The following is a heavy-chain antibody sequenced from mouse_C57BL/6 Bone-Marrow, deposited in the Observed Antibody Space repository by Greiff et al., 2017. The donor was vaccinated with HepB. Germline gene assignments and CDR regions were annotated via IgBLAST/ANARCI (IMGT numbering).Heavy chain of an antibody. V-gene: IGHV1-15*01. Sequence: VKLKQSGAELVRPGASVTLSCKASGYTFTDYEMHWVKQTPVHGLEWIGAIDPETGGTAYNQKFKGKAILTADKSSSTAYMELRSLTSEDSAVYYCTDFDYWGQGTTLTVSS. CDR2: IDPETGGT. CDR1: GYTFTDYE. CDR3: TDFDY. J-gene: IGHJ2*01.